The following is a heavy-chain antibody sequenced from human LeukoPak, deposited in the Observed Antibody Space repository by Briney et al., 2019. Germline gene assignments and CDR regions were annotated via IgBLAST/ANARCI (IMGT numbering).Heavy chain of an antibody. CDR1: GFTFGDYA. CDR2: IRSKAYGGTT. V-gene: IGHV3-49*04. D-gene: IGHD1-26*01. CDR3: TARRGGSILDY. Sequence: GGSLRLSCTASGFTFGDYAMSWVRQAPGKGLEWVGFIRSKAYGGTTEYAASVKGRFTISRDDSKSIAYLQMNSLKTEDTAVYYCTARRGGSILDYWGQGTLVTVSS. J-gene: IGHJ4*02.